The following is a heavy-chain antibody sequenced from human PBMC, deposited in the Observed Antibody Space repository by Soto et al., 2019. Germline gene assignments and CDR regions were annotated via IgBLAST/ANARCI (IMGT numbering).Heavy chain of an antibody. CDR3: ARERGKWEDFGY. CDR2: ISSDGSNE. D-gene: IGHD1-26*01. CDR1: GFTFSSYD. Sequence: QVQLVESGGGVVQPGRSLRLSCAASGFTFSSYDMHWVRQAPGKGLEWVAVISSDGSNENYADSMKGRLAISRDNSKYTLYLQMNSLRVEDTAVYYCARERGKWEDFGYWGQGTLVTVSS. V-gene: IGHV3-30*09. J-gene: IGHJ4*02.